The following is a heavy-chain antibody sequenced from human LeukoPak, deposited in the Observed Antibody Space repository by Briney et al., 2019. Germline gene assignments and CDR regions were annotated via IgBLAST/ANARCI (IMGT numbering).Heavy chain of an antibody. J-gene: IGHJ4*02. CDR1: GFTFSSYA. CDR3: AKGPMTTVTYYFDY. CDR2: ISGSGGST. Sequence: GGSLRLSCAASGFTFSSYAMSWVRQAPGKGLEWVSAISGSGGSTYYAGSVKGRFTISRDNAKNSLYLQMNSLRAEDTALYYCAKGPMTTVTYYFDYWGQGTLVTVSS. V-gene: IGHV3-23*01. D-gene: IGHD4-17*01.